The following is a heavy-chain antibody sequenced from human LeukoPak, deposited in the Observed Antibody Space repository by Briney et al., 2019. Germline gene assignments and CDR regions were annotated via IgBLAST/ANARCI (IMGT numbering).Heavy chain of an antibody. Sequence: SETLSLTCTVSGGSISSYYWSWIRQPSGKGLEWIGYIYYSGSTNYNPSLKSRVTISVDTSKNQFSLKLSSVTAADTAVYYCAREYRKYYYDSCGYYYEYYFDYWGQGTLVTVSS. CDR1: GGSISSYY. CDR2: IYYSGST. D-gene: IGHD3-22*01. J-gene: IGHJ4*02. CDR3: AREYRKYYYDSCGYYYEYYFDY. V-gene: IGHV4-59*01.